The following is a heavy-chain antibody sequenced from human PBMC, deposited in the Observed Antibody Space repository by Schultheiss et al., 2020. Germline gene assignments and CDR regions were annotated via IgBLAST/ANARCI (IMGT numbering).Heavy chain of an antibody. J-gene: IGHJ6*02. Sequence: GESLKISCAASGFTFSDYYMSWIRQAPGKGLEWVSYISSSGSTIYYADSVKGRFTISRDNAKNSLYLQMNSLRAEDTAVYYCAKGPAAIYYYGMDVWGQGTTVIVSS. CDR2: ISSSGSTI. CDR3: AKGPAAIYYYGMDV. CDR1: GFTFSDYY. D-gene: IGHD2-2*01. V-gene: IGHV3-11*01.